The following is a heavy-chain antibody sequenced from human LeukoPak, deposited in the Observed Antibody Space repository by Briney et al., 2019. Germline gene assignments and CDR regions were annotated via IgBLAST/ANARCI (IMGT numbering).Heavy chain of an antibody. CDR3: AKDGSSGYDWVDY. CDR1: GFTFSSYG. J-gene: IGHJ4*02. D-gene: IGHD3-22*01. V-gene: IGHV3-33*06. CDR2: IWYDGSNK. Sequence: GGSLRLSCAASGFTFSSYGMHWVRQAPGKGLEWVAVIWYDGSNKYYADSVKGRFTISRDNSKNTLYLQMNSLRAEDTAVYYCAKDGSSGYDWVDYWGQGTLVTVSS.